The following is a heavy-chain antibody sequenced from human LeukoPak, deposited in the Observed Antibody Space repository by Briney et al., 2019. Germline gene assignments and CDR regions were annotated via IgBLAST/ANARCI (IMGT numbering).Heavy chain of an antibody. Sequence: GASVKVSCKASEGTFSSYAISWVRQAPGQGLEWMGGIILIFGTANYAQKFQGRVTITTDESTSTAYMELSSLRSEDTAVYYCARGSSSGPPDYYYYMDVWGKGTTVTVSS. J-gene: IGHJ6*03. CDR3: ARGSSSGPPDYYYYMDV. D-gene: IGHD6-19*01. V-gene: IGHV1-69*05. CDR2: IILIFGTA. CDR1: EGTFSSYA.